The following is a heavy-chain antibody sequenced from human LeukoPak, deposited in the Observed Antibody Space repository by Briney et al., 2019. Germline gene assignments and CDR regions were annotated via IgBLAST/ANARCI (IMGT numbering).Heavy chain of an antibody. J-gene: IGHJ4*02. Sequence: PGGSLRLSCAASGFTFSSYAMSWVRQAPGKGLEWVSAISGSGGSTYYADSVKGRFTISRDNSKNTLYLQMNSLRAGDTAVYYCARGRHYDYVWGSYRYDDYSQDYWGQGTLVTVSS. CDR3: ARGRHYDYVWGSYRYDDYSQDY. CDR1: GFTFSSYA. V-gene: IGHV3-23*01. CDR2: ISGSGGST. D-gene: IGHD3-16*02.